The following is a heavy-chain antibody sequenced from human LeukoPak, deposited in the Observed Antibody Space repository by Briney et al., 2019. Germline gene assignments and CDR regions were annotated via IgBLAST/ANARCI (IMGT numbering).Heavy chain of an antibody. V-gene: IGHV1-46*01. CDR1: GYTFTSYY. CDR2: INPSGGST. CDR3: ARQTVGFDY. D-gene: IGHD1-26*01. Sequence: ASVKVSCKASGYTFTSYYMHWVRQAPGQGLEWMGIINPSGGSTSYAQKFQGRVTITRDTSATTAYMELSSLRSEDRALYFCARQTVGFDYWGQGTLVTVSS. J-gene: IGHJ4*02.